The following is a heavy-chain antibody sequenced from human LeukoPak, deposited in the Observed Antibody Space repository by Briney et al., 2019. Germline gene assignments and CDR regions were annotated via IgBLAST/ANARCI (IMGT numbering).Heavy chain of an antibody. Sequence: SVKVSCKASGGTFSSYAISWVRQAPGQGLEWMGGIIPIFGTANYAQKFQGRVTITADESTSTAYMELSSLRSEDTAVYYCARVSENDIVVVPAAIKGSYYYYGMDVWGQGTTVTVSS. D-gene: IGHD2-2*01. CDR3: ARVSENDIVVVPAAIKGSYYYYGMDV. CDR1: GGTFSSYA. V-gene: IGHV1-69*13. J-gene: IGHJ6*02. CDR2: IIPIFGTA.